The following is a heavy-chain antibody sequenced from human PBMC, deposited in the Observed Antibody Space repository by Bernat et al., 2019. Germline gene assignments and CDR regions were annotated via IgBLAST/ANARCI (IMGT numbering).Heavy chain of an antibody. D-gene: IGHD3-9*01. V-gene: IGHV1-69*04. CDR2: IIPILGIA. Sequence: QVQLVQSGAEVKKPGSSVKVSCKASGGTFSSYAISWVRQAPGQGLEWMGRIIPILGIANYAQKFQRRVTITADKSRSTAYMELSSLRSEDTAVYYCASSVRYCDWSSGYYYYYYGMDVWGEGTTVTVSS. CDR3: ASSVRYCDWSSGYYYYYYGMDV. J-gene: IGHJ6*04. CDR1: GGTFSSYA.